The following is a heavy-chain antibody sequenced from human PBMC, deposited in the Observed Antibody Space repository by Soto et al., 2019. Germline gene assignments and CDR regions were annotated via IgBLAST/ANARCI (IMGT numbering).Heavy chain of an antibody. CDR3: AKEDCSSTSCYDAYYYYMDV. D-gene: IGHD2-2*01. V-gene: IGHV3-30*18. CDR1: GFTFSSYG. J-gene: IGHJ6*03. CDR2: ISYDGSNK. Sequence: PGGSLRLSCAASGFTFSSYGMHWVRQAPGKGLEWVAVISYDGSNKYYADSVKGRFTISRDNSKNTLYLQMNSLRAEDTAVYYCAKEDCSSTSCYDAYYYYMDVWGKGTTVTVSS.